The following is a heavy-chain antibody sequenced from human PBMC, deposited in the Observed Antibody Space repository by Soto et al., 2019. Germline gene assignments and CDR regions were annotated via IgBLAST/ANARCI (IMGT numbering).Heavy chain of an antibody. D-gene: IGHD2-2*01. J-gene: IGHJ4*02. CDR2: INPSGGSA. Sequence: QVQLVQSGAEVTRPGASVKVSCKASGYSFISHYIHWVRQAPGQGLEWMGFINPSGGSATLAQKFQDRVTMTRDTSTSTGYMELTILRSEDAAVYYCARDYLSSKLSLSYFDFWGQGTLVTVSS. CDR1: GYSFISHY. V-gene: IGHV1-46*01. CDR3: ARDYLSSKLSLSYFDF.